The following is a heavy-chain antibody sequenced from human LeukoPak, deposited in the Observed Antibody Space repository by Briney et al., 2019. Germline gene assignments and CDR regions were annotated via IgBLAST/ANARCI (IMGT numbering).Heavy chain of an antibody. CDR3: ASVGYSYGLRY. CDR1: GGSFSGYY. CDR2: INHSGST. D-gene: IGHD5-18*01. J-gene: IGHJ4*02. Sequence: PSETLSLTCAVYGGSFSGYYWSWIRQPPGKGLEWIGEINHSGSTSYNPSLKSRVTISVDTSKNQFSLKLSSVTAADTAVYYCASVGYSYGLRYWGQGTLVTVSS. V-gene: IGHV4-34*01.